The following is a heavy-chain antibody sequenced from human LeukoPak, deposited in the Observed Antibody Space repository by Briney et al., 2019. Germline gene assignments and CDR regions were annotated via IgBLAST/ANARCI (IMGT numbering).Heavy chain of an antibody. CDR1: GFNLNSYW. CDR2: INWNGGTT. D-gene: IGHD5-18*01. V-gene: IGHV3-20*01. Sequence: GGSLRLSCAASGFNLNSYWMLWVRQAPGRGRELVSGINWNGGTTGYGDSVKGRFTISRDNAKNSLYLQMNSLRAEDTALYHCARDRSYGSFDYWGQGTLVTVSS. J-gene: IGHJ4*02. CDR3: ARDRSYGSFDY.